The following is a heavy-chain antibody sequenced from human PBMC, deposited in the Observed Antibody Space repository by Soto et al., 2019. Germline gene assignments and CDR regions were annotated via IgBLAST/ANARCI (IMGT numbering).Heavy chain of an antibody. CDR2: ISYDGSKK. CDR1: GFTFSSYG. J-gene: IGHJ6*02. CDR3: AKELTWFGAVIEQDYYFGMDV. Sequence: QMQLVESGGGVIQPGRPLRLSCAASGFTFSSYGMHWVRQAPGKGLAWVAVISYDGSKKYYAESVQGRFTISIDNSNNTLDLQTNSLRAEDTAVYYSAKELTWFGAVIEQDYYFGMDVWGQ. D-gene: IGHD3-10*01. V-gene: IGHV3-30*18.